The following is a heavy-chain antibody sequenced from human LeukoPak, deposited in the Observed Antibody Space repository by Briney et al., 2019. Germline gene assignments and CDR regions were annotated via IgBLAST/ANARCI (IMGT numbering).Heavy chain of an antibody. CDR1: GFTFSDYY. CDR3: AKGPYYYDSSGYWAKNPNDY. V-gene: IGHV3-11*01. CDR2: ISSSGHTI. J-gene: IGHJ4*02. Sequence: GGSLRLSCVASGFTFSDYYMGWIRQAPGKGLEWVSSISSSGHTIYSADSLKGRFTISRDNAENSLYLQMNSLRAEDTAVYYCAKGPYYYDSSGYWAKNPNDYWGQGTLVTVSS. D-gene: IGHD3-22*01.